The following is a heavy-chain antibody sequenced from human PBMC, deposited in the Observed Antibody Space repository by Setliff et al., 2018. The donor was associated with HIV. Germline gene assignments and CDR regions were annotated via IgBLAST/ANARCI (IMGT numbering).Heavy chain of an antibody. D-gene: IGHD3-9*01. CDR3: ARLRYSVFDY. CDR2: IFSSGNT. J-gene: IGHJ4*01. Sequence: KSSETLSLTCTVSGGSISSYCWNWIRQSPGRGLEWIGFIFSSGNTKYNPSLQSRVTMSIDTSKNQFSLKLTSVNAADTAVYYCARLRYSVFDYWGHGTLVTVSS. V-gene: IGHV4-4*09. CDR1: GGSISSYC.